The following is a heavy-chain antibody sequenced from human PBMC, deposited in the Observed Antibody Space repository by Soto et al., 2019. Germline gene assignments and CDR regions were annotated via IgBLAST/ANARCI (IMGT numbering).Heavy chain of an antibody. J-gene: IGHJ6*02. D-gene: IGHD1-7*01. Sequence: SETLSLTCTVSGGPVSSGSYYWSWIRQPPGKGLEWIGSIYYSGSTYYNPSLKSRVTISVDTSKNQFSLKLSSVTAADTAVYYCARLGAGTTAYYYYGMDVWGQGTTVTVSS. V-gene: IGHV4-39*01. CDR2: IYYSGST. CDR3: ARLGAGTTAYYYYGMDV. CDR1: GGPVSSGSYY.